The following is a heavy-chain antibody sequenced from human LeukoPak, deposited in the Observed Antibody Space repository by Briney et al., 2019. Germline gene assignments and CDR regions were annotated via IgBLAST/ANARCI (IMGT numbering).Heavy chain of an antibody. D-gene: IGHD4-11*01. CDR2: IKQDGCEK. Sequence: GGSLRLSCAASGFTFSSYWMSWVRQAPGKGLEWVANIKQDGCEKYYVDSVKGRFTISRDNAKNSLYLQMNSLRAEDTAVYYCARDRQVNYIYYYMDVWGKGTTVTVSS. CDR3: ARDRQVNYIYYYMDV. CDR1: GFTFSSYW. V-gene: IGHV3-7*01. J-gene: IGHJ6*03.